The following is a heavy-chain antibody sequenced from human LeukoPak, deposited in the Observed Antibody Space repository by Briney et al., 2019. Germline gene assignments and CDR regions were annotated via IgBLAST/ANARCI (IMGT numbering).Heavy chain of an antibody. Sequence: SETLSLTCAVYGGSFSGYYWSWLRQPPGKGLEWSGEINHSGSTNYNPSLKSRVTISVDTSKNQFSLKLSSVTAADTAVYYCAREAGYDFWSGYFGGHSDYWGQGTLVTVSS. D-gene: IGHD3-3*01. CDR3: AREAGYDFWSGYFGGHSDY. CDR2: INHSGST. CDR1: GGSFSGYY. V-gene: IGHV4-34*01. J-gene: IGHJ4*02.